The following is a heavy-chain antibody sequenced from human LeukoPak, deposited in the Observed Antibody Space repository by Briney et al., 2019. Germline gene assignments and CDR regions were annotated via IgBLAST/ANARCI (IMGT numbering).Heavy chain of an antibody. V-gene: IGHV4-59*08. J-gene: IGHJ6*02. CDR3: ARHGFGYSSGWYYYDYYYYGMDV. CDR1: GGSISSYY. Sequence: SETLSLTRTVSGGSISSYYWSWIRQPPGKGLEWIGYIYYSGSTNYNPSLKSRVTISVDTSKNQFSLKLSSVTAADTAVYYCARHGFGYSSGWYYYDYYYYGMDVWGQGTTVTVSS. CDR2: IYYSGST. D-gene: IGHD6-19*01.